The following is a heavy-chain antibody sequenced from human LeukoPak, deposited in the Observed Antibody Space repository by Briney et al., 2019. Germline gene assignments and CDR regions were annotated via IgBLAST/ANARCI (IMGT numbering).Heavy chain of an antibody. CDR2: INPNSGGT. CDR3: ARERHQYSGYDFDYYYYMDV. Sequence: ASVKVSCKASGYTFTGYYMHWVRQAPGQGLEWMGWINPNSGGTNYAQKFQGRVTMTRDTSISTAYMELSRLRSDDTAVYYCARERHQYSGYDFDYYYYMDVWGKGTTVTVSS. D-gene: IGHD5-12*01. CDR1: GYTFTGYY. J-gene: IGHJ6*03. V-gene: IGHV1-2*02.